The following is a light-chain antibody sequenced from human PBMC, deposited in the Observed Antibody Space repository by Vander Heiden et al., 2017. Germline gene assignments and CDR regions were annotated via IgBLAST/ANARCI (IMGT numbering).Light chain of an antibody. V-gene: IGKV1-39*01. J-gene: IGKJ2*01. CDR1: QSISSY. Sequence: DIQMTQSPSSLSASVGDRVTITCRASQSISSYLNWYQQKPGKAPKLLIYAASSLQSGVPSRFSGSGSGTDFTLTISSLQPEDFATYYCQQRDRTHTFGQGTKLXIK. CDR2: AAS. CDR3: QQRDRTHT.